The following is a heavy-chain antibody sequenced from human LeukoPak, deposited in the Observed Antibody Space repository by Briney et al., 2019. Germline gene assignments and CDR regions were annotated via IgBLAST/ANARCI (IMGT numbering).Heavy chain of an antibody. D-gene: IGHD5-12*01. J-gene: IGHJ5*02. Sequence: SQTLSLTCAISGDSVSSNSAAWNWIRQSPSRGLEWLGRTYYRSKWYNDYAVSVKSRITINPDTSKNQFSLQLNSVTPEDTAVYYCARGVDIVATKTADEAWFDPWGQGTLVTVSS. V-gene: IGHV6-1*01. CDR3: ARGVDIVATKTADEAWFDP. CDR2: TYYRSKWYN. CDR1: GDSVSSNSAA.